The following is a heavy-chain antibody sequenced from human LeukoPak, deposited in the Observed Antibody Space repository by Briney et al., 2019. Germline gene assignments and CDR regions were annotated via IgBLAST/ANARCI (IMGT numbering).Heavy chain of an antibody. CDR1: GRPLSSYY. CDR2: IYSSGST. V-gene: IGHV4-4*07. CDR3: ASYDSSGAYFQH. J-gene: IGHJ1*01. D-gene: IGHD3-22*01. Sequence: PSEPLSLTCTVSGRPLSSYYWIWLRQPAGKGLEWIGRIYSSGSTDYSPSLRSRVTMSVDTSKNQFSLKMSSVTAADTAVYYCASYDSSGAYFQHWGQGTLVTVSS.